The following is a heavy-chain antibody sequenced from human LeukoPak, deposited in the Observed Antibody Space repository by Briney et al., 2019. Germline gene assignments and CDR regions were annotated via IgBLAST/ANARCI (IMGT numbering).Heavy chain of an antibody. V-gene: IGHV4-61*02. D-gene: IGHD4-11*01. CDR3: ARMTTVIDY. CDR1: GGSISSGSYY. Sequence: PSETLSLTCTVSGGSISSGSYYWSWIRQPAGKGLEWIGRIYTSGSTNYNPSLKSRVTISVDTSKNQFSLKLSSVTAADTAVYYCARMTTVIDYWGQGTLVTVSS. CDR2: IYTSGST. J-gene: IGHJ4*02.